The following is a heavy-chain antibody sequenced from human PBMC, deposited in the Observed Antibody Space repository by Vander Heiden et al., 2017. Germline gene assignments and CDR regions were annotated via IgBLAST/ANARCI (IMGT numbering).Heavy chain of an antibody. CDR1: GYRFTSYW. CDR3: ARRSSIAAELDY. D-gene: IGHD6-13*01. Sequence: EVQLVQSGAEVKKPGESLKISWKGSGYRFTSYWIGWVRQMPGKGLEWMGIIYPGDSDTRYSPSFEGQVTISVDKSITTAYLQWSSLKASDTAMYYCARRSSIAAELDYWGQGTLVTVAS. J-gene: IGHJ4*02. V-gene: IGHV5-51*01. CDR2: IYPGDSDT.